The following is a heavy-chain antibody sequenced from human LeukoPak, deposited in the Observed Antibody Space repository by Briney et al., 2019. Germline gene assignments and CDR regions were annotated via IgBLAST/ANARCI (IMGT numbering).Heavy chain of an antibody. Sequence: PGGSLTLSCTASGFTFRSDRMHWVRQVPGEGLVWVSRIDSDGTGAVYADAVEGRFTISRDNARNTLYLQMNSLRDEDSAVYYCVRGGFNGDWGQGTLVTVSS. D-gene: IGHD2-8*01. V-gene: IGHV3-74*03. CDR3: VRGGFNGD. J-gene: IGHJ4*02. CDR1: GFTFRSDR. CDR2: IDSDGTGA.